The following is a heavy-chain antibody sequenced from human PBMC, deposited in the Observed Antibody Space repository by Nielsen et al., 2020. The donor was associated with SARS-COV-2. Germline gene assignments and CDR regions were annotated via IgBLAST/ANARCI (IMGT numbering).Heavy chain of an antibody. CDR3: AKEISYGYWYYGMDV. CDR1: GGSLSGSY. D-gene: IGHD5-18*01. V-gene: IGHV3-20*04. J-gene: IGHJ6*02. CDR2: INWNGGST. Sequence: ETLSLTCAVYGGSLSGSYWSWIRQSPGKGLEWVSGINWNGGSTGYADSVKGRFTISRDTSKNTLYLQMNSLRAEDTAVYYCAKEISYGYWYYGMDVWGQGTTVTVSS.